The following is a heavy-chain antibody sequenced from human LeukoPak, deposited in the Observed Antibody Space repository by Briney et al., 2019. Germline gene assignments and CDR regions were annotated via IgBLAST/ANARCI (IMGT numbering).Heavy chain of an antibody. Sequence: GGSLRLSCVDSGLSFATYWMSWVRQAPGKRLEWVANINRDGSEKYYVDSVKGRFTISRDNAKNSLYLQMNSLRAEDTAVYYCASEIRYCSGGTCYSDYFDNWGQGTLVTVSP. V-gene: IGHV3-7*01. CDR1: GLSFATYW. D-gene: IGHD2-15*01. CDR3: ASEIRYCSGGTCYSDYFDN. J-gene: IGHJ4*02. CDR2: INRDGSEK.